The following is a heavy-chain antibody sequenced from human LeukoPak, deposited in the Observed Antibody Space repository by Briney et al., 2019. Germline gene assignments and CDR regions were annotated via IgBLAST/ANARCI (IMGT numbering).Heavy chain of an antibody. CDR2: IIPIFGTA. CDR3: ARDREGAGRGVFDY. CDR1: GGTFSSYA. V-gene: IGHV1-69*05. Sequence: ASVKVSCKASGGTFSSYAISWLRQAPGQGLEWMGGIIPIFGTANYAQKFQGRVTITTDESTSTAYMELSSLRSEDTAVYYCARDREGAGRGVFDYWGQGTLVTVSS. J-gene: IGHJ4*02. D-gene: IGHD1-26*01.